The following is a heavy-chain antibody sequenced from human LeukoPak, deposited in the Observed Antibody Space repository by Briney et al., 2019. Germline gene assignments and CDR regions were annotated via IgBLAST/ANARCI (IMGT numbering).Heavy chain of an antibody. CDR3: ARGTSTSKIDY. Sequence: GGSLRLSCTTSGFTLSHYWMNWVRQAPGKGLEWVANIWEDGSQKYYVDSVKGRFTISRDNAKNSLYLQMNSLRAEDTAVYYCARGTSTSKIDYWGQGTLVIVSS. CDR2: IWEDGSQK. V-gene: IGHV3-7*01. J-gene: IGHJ4*02. D-gene: IGHD1-7*01. CDR1: GFTLSHYW.